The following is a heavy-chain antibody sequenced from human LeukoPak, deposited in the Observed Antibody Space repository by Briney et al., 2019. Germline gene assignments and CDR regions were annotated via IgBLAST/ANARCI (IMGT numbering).Heavy chain of an antibody. V-gene: IGHV3-53*01. Sequence: GGSLRLSCSASGFTVSSNYMSWVRQAPGKGLEWVSVIYSGGSTYYADSVKGRFTISRDNSKNTLYLQMNSLRAEDTAVYYCARVSAYGGGDYWGQGTLVTVSS. CDR3: ARVSAYGGGDY. CDR2: IYSGGST. D-gene: IGHD3-16*01. J-gene: IGHJ4*02. CDR1: GFTVSSNY.